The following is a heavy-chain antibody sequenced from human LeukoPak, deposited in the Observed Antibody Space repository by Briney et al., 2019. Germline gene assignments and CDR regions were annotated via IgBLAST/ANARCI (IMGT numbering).Heavy chain of an antibody. V-gene: IGHV1-2*02. CDR3: ARSRGSGIAVAGGYYYYYYMDV. CDR2: INPNSGGT. CDR1: GYTFTGYY. J-gene: IGHJ6*03. D-gene: IGHD6-19*01. Sequence: ASVKVSCKASGYTFTGYYMHWVRQAPGQGLEWMGWINPNSGGTNYAQKFQGRVTMTRDTSISTAYMELSRLRSDDTAVYYCARSRGSGIAVAGGYYYYYYMDVWGKGTTVTISS.